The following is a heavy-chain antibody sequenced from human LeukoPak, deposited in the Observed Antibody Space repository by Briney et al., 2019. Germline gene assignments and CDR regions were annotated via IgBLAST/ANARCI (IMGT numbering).Heavy chain of an antibody. V-gene: IGHV3-30*02. CDR1: GFTFSSYG. CDR3: AKGQQLVGLDY. D-gene: IGHD6-13*01. Sequence: GGSLRLSCAASGFTFSSYGMHWVRQAPGKGLEWVAVIWYGGSNKYYADSVKGRFTISRDNSKNTLYLQMNSLRAEDTAVYYCAKGQQLVGLDYWGQGTLVTVSS. CDR2: IWYGGSNK. J-gene: IGHJ4*02.